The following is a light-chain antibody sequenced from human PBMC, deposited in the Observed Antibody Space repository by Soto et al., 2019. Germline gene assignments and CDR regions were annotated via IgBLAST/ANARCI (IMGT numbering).Light chain of an antibody. CDR3: QQYESSIWT. J-gene: IGKJ1*01. CDR2: VAS. Sequence: DIVLTQSPDSLYLSPGESATLSCRADYSITSDFVAWYQQKPGQAPRLLIYVASRRASGIPDRFSGIASGTYFTLAINRLGTEDSAVYHCQQYESSIWTLGQGTKVEIE. CDR1: YSITSDF. V-gene: IGKV3-20*01.